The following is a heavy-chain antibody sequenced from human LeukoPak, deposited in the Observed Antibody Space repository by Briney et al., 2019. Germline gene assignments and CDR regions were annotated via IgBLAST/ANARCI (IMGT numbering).Heavy chain of an antibody. CDR3: ARPPYCSSTSCYVGYYYYGMDV. Sequence: ASVKVSCKASVYTFSGYFMHWVRQAPGQGLEWMGWINPNSGGTNYAQKFQGRVTMTRDTSISTAYMELSRLRSDDTAVYYCARPPYCSSTSCYVGYYYYGMDVWGQGTTVTVSS. J-gene: IGHJ6*02. D-gene: IGHD2-2*01. CDR1: VYTFSGYF. V-gene: IGHV1-2*02. CDR2: INPNSGGT.